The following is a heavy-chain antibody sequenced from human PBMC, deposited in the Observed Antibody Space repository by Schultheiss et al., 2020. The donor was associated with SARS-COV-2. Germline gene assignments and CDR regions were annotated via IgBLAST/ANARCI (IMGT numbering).Heavy chain of an antibody. Sequence: GGSLRLSCAASGFTFSSYAMSWVRQAPGKGLEWVSSISSSSTIYYADSVKGRFTISRHNSKNTLYLQMNSLRAEDTAVYYCARGTVLMVYATLGAFDIWGQGTMVTVSS. CDR3: ARGTVLMVYATLGAFDI. V-gene: IGHV3-69-1*01. D-gene: IGHD2-8*01. CDR2: ISSSSTI. CDR1: GFTFSSYA. J-gene: IGHJ3*02.